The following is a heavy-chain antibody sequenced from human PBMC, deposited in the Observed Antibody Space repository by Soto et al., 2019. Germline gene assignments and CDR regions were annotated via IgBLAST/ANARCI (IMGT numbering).Heavy chain of an antibody. V-gene: IGHV1-69*06. J-gene: IGHJ4*02. Sequence: QVQLVQSGAEVKKPGSSVKVSCKASGGTFSSYAITWVRQAPGQGLEWMGGIIPMFGSANYAQKFQGRVTITADKSTSTAYMELSSLRSEDTAVYYCAKDPIPGYSSSWGGGFDYWGQGTLVTVSS. CDR1: GGTFSSYA. CDR3: AKDPIPGYSSSWGGGFDY. CDR2: IIPMFGSA. D-gene: IGHD6-13*01.